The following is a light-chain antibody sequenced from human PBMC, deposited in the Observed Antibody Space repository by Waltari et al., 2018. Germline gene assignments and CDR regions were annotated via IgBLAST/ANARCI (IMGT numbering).Light chain of an antibody. CDR2: GKN. Sequence: SSELTQDPAVSVAFGQTVRITCQGDNLRSQYASRYQQKPGQAPVLVIYGKNNRPSGIPDRFSGSSSGNTASLTITGAQAEDEADYYCNSRDSSGNPYVFGTGTKVTVL. V-gene: IGLV3-19*01. CDR3: NSRDSSGNPYV. CDR1: NLRSQY. J-gene: IGLJ1*01.